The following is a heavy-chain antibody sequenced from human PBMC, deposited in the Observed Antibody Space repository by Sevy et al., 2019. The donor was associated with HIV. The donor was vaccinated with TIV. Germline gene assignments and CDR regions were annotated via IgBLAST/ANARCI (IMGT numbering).Heavy chain of an antibody. D-gene: IGHD6-13*01. V-gene: IGHV3-21*01. CDR1: GFTFSSYS. CDR3: AGGQQLENYYYYGMDV. Sequence: GESLKISCAASGFTFSSYSMNWVRQAPGKGLEWVSSISSSSYIYYADSVKGRFTISRDNAKNSLYLQMNSLRAEDTAVYYCAGGQQLENYYYYGMDVWGQGTTVTVSS. J-gene: IGHJ6*02. CDR2: ISSSSYI.